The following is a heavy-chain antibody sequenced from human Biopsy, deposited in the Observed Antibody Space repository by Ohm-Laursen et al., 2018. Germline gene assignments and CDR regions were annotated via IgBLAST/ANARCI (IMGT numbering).Heavy chain of an antibody. D-gene: IGHD3-22*01. CDR2: VSYTGST. V-gene: IGHV4-59*01. CDR1: GDSISSYY. CDR3: ARDRGFYSDRTVPGYFDL. Sequence: TLSLTCTVSGDSISSYYWSWIRQPPGKGLEWIGYVSYTGSTDYNPSLKSRVTISVDTSKNHFSLRLRSVTPADTAMYYCARDRGFYSDRTVPGYFDLWGRGTLVTVSS. J-gene: IGHJ2*01.